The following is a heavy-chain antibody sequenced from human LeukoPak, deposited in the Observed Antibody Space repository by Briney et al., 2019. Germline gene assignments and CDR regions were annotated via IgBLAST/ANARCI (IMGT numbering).Heavy chain of an antibody. CDR1: GGSISGHW. D-gene: IGHD4-17*01. J-gene: IGHJ5*02. CDR3: TRRNTADASIDL. CDR2: ILYSGST. V-gene: IGHV4-59*11. Sequence: SETLSLTCSVSGGSISGHWWTWVRQPPGEGLEWIGDILYSGSTNYNPSLKSRLSKLVDTSTNQFSLKLNSVTAADTAMYYCTRRNTADASIDLWGQGILVIASS.